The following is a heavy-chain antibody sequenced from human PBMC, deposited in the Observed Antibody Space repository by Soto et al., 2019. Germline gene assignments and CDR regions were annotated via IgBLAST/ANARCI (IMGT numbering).Heavy chain of an antibody. CDR2: VSHDGRNT. CDR1: GFTFSDYA. V-gene: IGHV3-30*18. D-gene: IGHD6-19*01. J-gene: IGHJ4*02. CDR3: AKVGRQWLVTSDFNY. Sequence: VQLVETGGGVVQPGRSLRLSCAASGFTFSDYAMHWVRQAPGKGLEWVAVVSHDGRNTHYADSVKGRFTISRDSSKNTVSLEMTSLRAEDTDVNYCAKVGRQWLVTSDFNYWGQGALVTVSS.